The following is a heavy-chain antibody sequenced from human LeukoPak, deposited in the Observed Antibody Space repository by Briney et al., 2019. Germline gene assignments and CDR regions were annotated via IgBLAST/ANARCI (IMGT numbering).Heavy chain of an antibody. J-gene: IGHJ6*02. CDR1: GGSISSGGYS. CDR2: INHSGST. CDR3: ARKAPSYYYYGMDV. Sequence: NPSETLSLTCAVSGGSISSGGYSWSWIRQPPGKGLEWIGEINHSGSTNYNPSLKSRVTISVDTSKNQFSLKLSSVTAADTAVYYCARKAPSYYYYGMDVWGQGTTVTVSS. V-gene: IGHV4-30-2*01.